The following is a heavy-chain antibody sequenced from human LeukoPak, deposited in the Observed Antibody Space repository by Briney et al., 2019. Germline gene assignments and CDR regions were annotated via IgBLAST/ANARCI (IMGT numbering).Heavy chain of an antibody. D-gene: IGHD3-10*01. CDR2: ISGSGDIT. Sequence: GGSLRLSCGASGFTFGTHAMTWVRQALGKGLEYVSLISGSGDITYYAHSLKDRFTISRDNSKNTLYLQMHSLRAEDTAVYYCAARPGDLAVPFDYWGQGTLVTVSS. J-gene: IGHJ4*02. V-gene: IGHV3-23*01. CDR3: AARPGDLAVPFDY. CDR1: GFTFGTHA.